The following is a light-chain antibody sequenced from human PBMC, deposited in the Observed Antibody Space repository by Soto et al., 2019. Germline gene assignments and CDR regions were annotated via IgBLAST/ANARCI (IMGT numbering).Light chain of an antibody. CDR2: DVS. J-gene: IGLJ1*01. V-gene: IGLV2-14*01. CDR1: SSDVGGYNY. CDR3: SSYTSSSSLLYV. Sequence: QSALTQPASVSGSPGQSITISCTGTSSDVGGYNYVSWYQQHPGKAPKLMIYDVSNRPSGVSNPFSGSKSGNTAYLTISGLQAEDETDYYCSSYTSSSSLLYVFGTGTKLTVL.